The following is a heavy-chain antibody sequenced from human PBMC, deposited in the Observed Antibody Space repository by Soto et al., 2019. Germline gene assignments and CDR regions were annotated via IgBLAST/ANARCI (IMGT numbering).Heavy chain of an antibody. CDR1: GYSFTSYW. D-gene: IGHD3-10*01. CDR2: IDPSDSYT. CDR3: ARPGPPFGSGDNYCYVGMDV. V-gene: IGHV5-10-1*01. Sequence: GESLKISCKGSGYSFTSYWISWVRQMPGKGLEWMGRIDPSDSYTNYSPSFQGHVTISADKSISTGYLQWSSLKASDTAMYYCARPGPPFGSGDNYCYVGMDVWGQGTTVTVS. J-gene: IGHJ6*02.